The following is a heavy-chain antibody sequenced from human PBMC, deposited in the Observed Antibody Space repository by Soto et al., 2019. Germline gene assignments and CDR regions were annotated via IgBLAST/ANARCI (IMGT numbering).Heavy chain of an antibody. Sequence: PGGSLRLSCAASGFTFSSYGMHWVRQAPGKGLERVAVIWYDGSNKYYADSVKGRFTISRDNSKNTLYLQMNSLRAEDTAVYYCARASSIYDYIWGSYFWGQGTLVTVSS. CDR3: ARASSIYDYIWGSYF. J-gene: IGHJ4*02. V-gene: IGHV3-33*01. CDR2: IWYDGSNK. CDR1: GFTFSSYG. D-gene: IGHD3-16*01.